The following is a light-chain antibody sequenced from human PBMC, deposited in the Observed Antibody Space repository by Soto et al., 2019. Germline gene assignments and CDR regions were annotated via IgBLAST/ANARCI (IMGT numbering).Light chain of an antibody. CDR3: SSDRTSNSSGA. CDR2: DVS. J-gene: IGLJ1*01. CDR1: SSEVGGYNY. V-gene: IGLV2-14*04. Sequence: SSEVGGYNYVSWYQQHPGKAPKLMIYDVSNRPSGVSNRFSGSKSGNTASLTISGLLAEDEADYYCSSDRTSNSSGAFGTVSEVTVL.